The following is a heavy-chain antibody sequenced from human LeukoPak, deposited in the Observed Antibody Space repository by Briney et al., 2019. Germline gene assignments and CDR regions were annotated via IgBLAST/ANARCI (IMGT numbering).Heavy chain of an antibody. D-gene: IGHD3-16*01. CDR1: GFTFSTYW. Sequence: GGSLRLSCAASGFTFSTYWMTWVRQGPGKGLEWVANIKDDGTEKFYVESTKGRFTISRDNTKNSVFLQMNNVTAEDTAVYYFARGGRAVRDSWGQGTLVTVSS. CDR3: ARGGRAVRDS. CDR2: IKDDGTEK. V-gene: IGHV3-7*05. J-gene: IGHJ5*01.